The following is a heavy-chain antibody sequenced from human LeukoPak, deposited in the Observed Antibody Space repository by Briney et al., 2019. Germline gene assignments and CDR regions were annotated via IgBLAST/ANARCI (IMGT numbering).Heavy chain of an antibody. D-gene: IGHD3-22*01. J-gene: IGHJ4*02. Sequence: GASVKVSCKVSGYTLTELSMHWVRQAPGKGLEWMGGFDPEDGETIYAQKFQGRVTMTEDTSTDTAYMELSRLRSDDTAVYYCARDLSYYYDSRGYFDYWGQGTLVTVSS. CDR1: GYTLTELS. CDR3: ARDLSYYYDSRGYFDY. V-gene: IGHV1-24*01. CDR2: FDPEDGET.